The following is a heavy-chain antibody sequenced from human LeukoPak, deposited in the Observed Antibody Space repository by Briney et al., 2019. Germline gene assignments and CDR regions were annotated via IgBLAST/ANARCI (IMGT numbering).Heavy chain of an antibody. CDR3: ARELHSSSSLDAFDI. V-gene: IGHV1-46*01. CDR1: GYTFTSYY. CDR2: INPSGGST. D-gene: IGHD6-6*01. J-gene: IGHJ3*02. Sequence: ASAKVSCKASGYTFTSYYMHWVRQAPGQGLEWMGIINPSGGSTSYAQKFQGRVTMTRDTSTSTVYMELSSLRSEDTAVYYCARELHSSSSLDAFDIWGQGTMVTVSS.